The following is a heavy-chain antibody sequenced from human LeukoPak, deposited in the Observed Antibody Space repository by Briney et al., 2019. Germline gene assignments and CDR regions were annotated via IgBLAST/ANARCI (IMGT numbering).Heavy chain of an antibody. V-gene: IGHV4-61*05. CDR3: ARANYDFWSGYYRGHYMDV. CDR1: GGSISSNYYY. D-gene: IGHD3-3*01. J-gene: IGHJ6*03. CDR2: IYYSGST. Sequence: SETLSLTCSVSGGSISSNYYYWGWIRQPPGKGLEWIGYIYYSGSTNYNPSLKSRVTISVDTSKNQFSLKLSSVTAADTAVYYCARANYDFWSGYYRGHYMDVWGKGTTVTVSS.